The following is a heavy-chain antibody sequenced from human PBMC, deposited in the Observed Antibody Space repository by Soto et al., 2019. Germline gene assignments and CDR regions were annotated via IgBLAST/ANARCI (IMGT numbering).Heavy chain of an antibody. D-gene: IGHD3-22*01. CDR1: GFTFSSYD. CDR2: IGTAGDT. CDR3: ARAIGPTLFDY. Sequence: GGSLRLSCSASGFTFSSYDMHWVRQGPGKGLEWVSAIGTAGDTNYAGSVKGRFTISRENAKNSLYLQMNSPRAGDTAIYFCARAIGPTLFDYWGQGTLVTVSS. V-gene: IGHV3-13*04. J-gene: IGHJ4*02.